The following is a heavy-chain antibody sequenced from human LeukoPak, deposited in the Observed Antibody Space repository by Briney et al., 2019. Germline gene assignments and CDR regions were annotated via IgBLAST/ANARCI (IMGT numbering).Heavy chain of an antibody. Sequence: GGSLRLSCAASGFTFSSYWMNWVRQAPGKGLVWVSRIASDGSSTTYADSVKGRFSISRDNAKNTLYLQMGNLRAEDTAVYFCARGCGLDVWGQGATVTVSS. CDR2: IASDGSST. V-gene: IGHV3-74*01. CDR3: ARGCGLDV. J-gene: IGHJ6*02. CDR1: GFTFSSYW. D-gene: IGHD2-8*01.